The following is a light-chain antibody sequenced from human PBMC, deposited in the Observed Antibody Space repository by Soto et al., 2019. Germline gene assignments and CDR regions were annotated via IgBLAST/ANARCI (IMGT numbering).Light chain of an antibody. Sequence: QSVLTQPPSASGTPGQRVTMSCSGSSSNIGSNTVNWYQQLPGTAPKLLIHSNNQRPSGVPDRFSGSKSGTSASLAISALQSEDEADYYCAAWDDSLNGHVFGGGTKLTVL. CDR3: AAWDDSLNGHV. CDR2: SNN. J-gene: IGLJ2*01. V-gene: IGLV1-44*01. CDR1: SSNIGSNT.